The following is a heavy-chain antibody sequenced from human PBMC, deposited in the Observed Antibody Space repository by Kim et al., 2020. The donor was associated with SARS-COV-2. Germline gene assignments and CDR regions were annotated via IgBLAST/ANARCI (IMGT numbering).Heavy chain of an antibody. CDR3: ARRGGLDV. V-gene: IGHV4-59*08. CDR2: ISDSGKT. J-gene: IGHJ6*02. Sequence: SETLSLTCTVSGGSISSYSWNWIRQPPGKGLEWIGDISDSGKTNYNPYLKSRVTISIDKSKNQFSLKLSSVTAADTAVYYCARRGGLDVWGHGTTVTVSS. CDR1: GGSISSYS.